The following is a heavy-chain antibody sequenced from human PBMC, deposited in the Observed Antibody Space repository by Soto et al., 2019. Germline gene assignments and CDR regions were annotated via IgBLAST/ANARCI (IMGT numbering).Heavy chain of an antibody. Sequence: PGGSLRLSCAASGFTFSSYAMSWVRQAPGKGLEWVSAISGSGGSTYYADSVKGRFTISRDSSKNTLYLQMNSLRAEDTAVYYCSAKKLKGYYYGMDVWGQGTTVTVSS. V-gene: IGHV3-23*01. CDR2: ISGSGGST. CDR3: SAKKLKGYYYGMDV. CDR1: GFTFSSYA. J-gene: IGHJ6*02.